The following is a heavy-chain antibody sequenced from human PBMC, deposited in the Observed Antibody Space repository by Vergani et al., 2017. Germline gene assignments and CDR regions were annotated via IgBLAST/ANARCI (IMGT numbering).Heavy chain of an antibody. J-gene: IGHJ6*03. CDR1: GFTFSSYA. CDR2: IKQDGSEK. V-gene: IGHV3-7*01. Sequence: EVQLLESGGGLVQPGGSLRLSCAASGFTFSSYAMSWVRQAPGKGLEWVANIKQDGSEKYYVDSVKGRFTISRDNAKNSLYLQMNSLRAEDTAVYYCARSLDSWYGNYYYMDVWGKGTTVTVSS. D-gene: IGHD6-13*01. CDR3: ARSLDSWYGNYYYMDV.